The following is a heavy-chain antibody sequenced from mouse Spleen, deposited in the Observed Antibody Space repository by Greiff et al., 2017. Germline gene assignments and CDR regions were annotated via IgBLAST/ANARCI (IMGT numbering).Heavy chain of an antibody. CDR2: ISSGGGNT. CDR3: ARRDGFDY. D-gene: IGHD3-3*01. J-gene: IGHJ2*01. Sequence: DVKLVESGGGLVKLGGSLKLSCAASGFTFSSYAMSWVRQTPEKRLEWVATISSGGGNTYYPDSVKGRFTISRDNAKNTLYLQMSSLKSEDTAMYYCARRDGFDYWGQGTTLTVSS. CDR1: GFTFSSYA. V-gene: IGHV5-9*04.